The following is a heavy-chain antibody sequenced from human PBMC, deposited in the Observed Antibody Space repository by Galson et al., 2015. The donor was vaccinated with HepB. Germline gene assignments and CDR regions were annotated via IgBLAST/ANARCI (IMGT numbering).Heavy chain of an antibody. CDR1: GYTFTSYG. D-gene: IGHD5-12*01. J-gene: IGHJ4*02. Sequence: SVKVSCKASGYTFTSYGISWVRQAPGQGLEWMGWISAYNGNTNYAQKLQGRVTMTTDTSTSTAYMELSSLRSEDTAVYYCARDPLGYSGYVFDYWGQGTLVTVSS. V-gene: IGHV1-18*01. CDR3: ARDPLGYSGYVFDY. CDR2: ISAYNGNT.